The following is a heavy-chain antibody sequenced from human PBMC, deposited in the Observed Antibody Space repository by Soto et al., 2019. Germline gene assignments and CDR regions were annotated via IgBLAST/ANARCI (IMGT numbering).Heavy chain of an antibody. Sequence: QVQLQESGPGLVKPSQTLSLTCTVSGGSISSGGYYWSWIRQHPGKGLEWIGYIYYSGSTYYNPSLRSRVTISVDTSKNQFSLKLSSVTAADTAVYYCARDSRDYYGSGTHLPRYYGMDVWGQGTTVTVSS. D-gene: IGHD3-10*01. V-gene: IGHV4-31*03. CDR1: GGSISSGGYY. J-gene: IGHJ6*02. CDR2: IYYSGST. CDR3: ARDSRDYYGSGTHLPRYYGMDV.